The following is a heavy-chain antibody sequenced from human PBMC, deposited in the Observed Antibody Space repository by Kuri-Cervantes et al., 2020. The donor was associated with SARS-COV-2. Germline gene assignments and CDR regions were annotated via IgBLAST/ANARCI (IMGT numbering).Heavy chain of an antibody. CDR3: ARDNRDSAFVFDY. D-gene: IGHD2/OR15-2a*01. CDR1: GFTFSSYA. J-gene: IGHJ4*02. Sequence: GGSLRLSCAASGFTFSSYAMNWVRQAPGKGLEWVSSISSSSSYIYYADSVKGRFTISRDNAKNSLYLQMNSLRAEDTAVYYCARDNRDSAFVFDYWGQGTLVTVSS. CDR2: ISSSSSYI. V-gene: IGHV3-21*01.